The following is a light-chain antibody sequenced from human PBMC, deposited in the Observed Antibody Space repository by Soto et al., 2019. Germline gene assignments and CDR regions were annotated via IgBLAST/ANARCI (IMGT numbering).Light chain of an antibody. CDR3: GSYSSSNTLGV. CDR2: EVS. Sequence: QSALTQPASVSGSPGQSITISCSGTSSDVGGYKYASWYQQHPGKAPKLMIYEVSNRPSGVSNRFSGSKSGNTASLTISGLQDEDEADYYCGSYSSSNTLGVFGGGTKLTVL. V-gene: IGLV2-14*01. J-gene: IGLJ2*01. CDR1: SSDVGGYKY.